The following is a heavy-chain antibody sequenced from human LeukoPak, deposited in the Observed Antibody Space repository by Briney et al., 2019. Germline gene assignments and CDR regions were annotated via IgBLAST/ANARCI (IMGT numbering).Heavy chain of an antibody. CDR3: ARGSGWAFDI. Sequence: GGSLRLSCAASGFTFSSYWMTWVRQAPGKGLEWVAIIKKDGSAKYYVDSVRGRFTISRDNVENSLYLQLNSLRAEDTAVYYCARGSGWAFDIWGQGTMVTVSS. J-gene: IGHJ3*02. V-gene: IGHV3-7*04. D-gene: IGHD6-19*01. CDR1: GFTFSSYW. CDR2: IKKDGSAK.